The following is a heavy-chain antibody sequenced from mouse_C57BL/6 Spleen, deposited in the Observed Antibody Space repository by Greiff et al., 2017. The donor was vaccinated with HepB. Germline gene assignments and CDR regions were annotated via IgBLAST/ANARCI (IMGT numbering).Heavy chain of an antibody. J-gene: IGHJ3*01. CDR3: TSPSQFAY. CDR2: IRLKSDNYAT. Sequence: EVQRVESGGGLVQPGGSMKLSCVASGFTFSNYWMNWVRQSPEKGLEWVAQIRLKSDNYATHYAESVKGRLTISRDDSKSSVYLQMNNLRAEDTGIYYCTSPSQFAYWGQGTLVTVSA. CDR1: GFTFSNYW. V-gene: IGHV6-3*01.